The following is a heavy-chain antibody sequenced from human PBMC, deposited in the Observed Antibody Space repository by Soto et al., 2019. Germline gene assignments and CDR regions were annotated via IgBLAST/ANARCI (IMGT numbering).Heavy chain of an antibody. D-gene: IGHD1-20*01. CDR1: GGSTSSGDDF. Sequence: QVQLQESGPGLVKPSQTLSLTCTVSGGSTSSGDDFWTWIRQPPGKGLEWIGYIYYSGSTYYNPSLKSRLTMSVDTSKNQFSLKLSSVTVADTAVYYCARDRAKWKDYYYYGMDVWGQGTTVTVSS. V-gene: IGHV4-30-4*01. J-gene: IGHJ6*02. CDR2: IYYSGST. CDR3: ARDRAKWKDYYYYGMDV.